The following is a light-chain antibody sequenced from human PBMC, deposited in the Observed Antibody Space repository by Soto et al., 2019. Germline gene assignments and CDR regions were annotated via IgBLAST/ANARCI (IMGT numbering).Light chain of an antibody. CDR2: ATS. CDR3: QQYGAWPLT. Sequence: EIVVTQSPATLSVSPGERATLSCRASQSVGNNFAWYQQKPGQAPRLLIFATSTRATGVPARFSGSGSGTEFTLTISSLQSEDFAVYYCQQYGAWPLTFGRGAKVEIE. V-gene: IGKV3-15*01. CDR1: QSVGNN. J-gene: IGKJ4*01.